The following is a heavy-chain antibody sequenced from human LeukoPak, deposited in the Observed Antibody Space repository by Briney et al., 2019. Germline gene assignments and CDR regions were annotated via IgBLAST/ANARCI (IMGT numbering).Heavy chain of an antibody. CDR3: ARVMAARREDLNWFDP. D-gene: IGHD6-6*01. J-gene: IGHJ5*02. V-gene: IGHV4-39*07. CDR2: IYYTGNT. Sequence: PSETLSLTCTVSGGSISSSGSYWGRTRQPPGKGLEWIGSIYYTGNTYNPSLKSRVTISVDTSKNQFSLNLTSVNAADTAVYYCARVMAARREDLNWFDPWGQGTLVTVSS. CDR1: GGSISSSGSY.